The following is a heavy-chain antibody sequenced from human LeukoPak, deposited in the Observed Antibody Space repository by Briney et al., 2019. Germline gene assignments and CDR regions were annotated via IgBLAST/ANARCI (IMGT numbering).Heavy chain of an antibody. V-gene: IGHV4-34*01. CDR3: ARGYCSSTSCYRPYYYYGMDV. Sequence: PSETLSLTCAVYGGSFSGYYWSWIRQPPGKGLEWIGEINHGGSTNYNPSLKSRVTISVDTSKSQFSLKLSSVTAADTAVYYCARGYCSSTSCYRPYYYYGMDVWGQGTTVTVSS. CDR2: INHGGST. J-gene: IGHJ6*02. D-gene: IGHD2-2*01. CDR1: GGSFSGYY.